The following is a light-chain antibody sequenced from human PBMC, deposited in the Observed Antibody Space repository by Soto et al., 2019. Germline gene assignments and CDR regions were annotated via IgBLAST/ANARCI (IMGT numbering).Light chain of an antibody. CDR3: LLSYNGPYV. J-gene: IGLJ1*01. V-gene: IGLV7-46*01. CDR2: DTT. Sequence: QAVVTQEPSLTLSPGGTVTLTCGSSTGAVTNGHYPYWFQQKPGQAPRTPIYDTTNRHSWTPARFSGSLLGGKAALTLSGAQPEDEAEYYCLLSYNGPYVFGTGTKVTVL. CDR1: TGAVTNGHY.